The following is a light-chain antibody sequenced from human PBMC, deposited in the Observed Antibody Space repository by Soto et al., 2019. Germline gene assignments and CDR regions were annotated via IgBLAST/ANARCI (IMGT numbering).Light chain of an antibody. J-gene: IGKJ4*01. V-gene: IGKV3-11*01. CDR2: DAS. CDR1: QNVGGY. Sequence: EIVLTQSPATLSLSPGERATLSCRASQNVGGYLAWYQQKPGQAPRLLISDASNRAAGIPARLSGIGSGTDFTLTISSLEPEDFAVYYCQQRNSWPLTFGGGTKVEIK. CDR3: QQRNSWPLT.